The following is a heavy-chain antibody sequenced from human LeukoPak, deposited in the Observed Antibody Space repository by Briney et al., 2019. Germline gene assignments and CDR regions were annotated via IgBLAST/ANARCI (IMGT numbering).Heavy chain of an antibody. CDR1: GFTFSSYE. CDR2: ISSSGSTI. CDR3: AREGAYCGGDCFPYYYYYMDA. Sequence: AGGSLRLSCAASGFTFSSYEMNWVRQAPGKGLEWVSYISSSGSTIYYADSVKGRFTISRDNAKNSLYLQMNSLRAEDTALYYCAREGAYCGGDCFPYYYYYMDAWGKGTTVTVSS. V-gene: IGHV3-48*03. J-gene: IGHJ6*03. D-gene: IGHD2-21*01.